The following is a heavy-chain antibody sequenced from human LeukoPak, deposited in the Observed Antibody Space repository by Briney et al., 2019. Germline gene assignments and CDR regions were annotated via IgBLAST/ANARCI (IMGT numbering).Heavy chain of an antibody. D-gene: IGHD6-13*01. V-gene: IGHV4-4*07. CDR3: ARDRQQLVLGYYYYYMDV. CDR1: GGSINNYY. CDR2: IYTSGST. Sequence: SETLSLTCTVSGGSINNYYWSWIRQPAGKGLEWIGRIYTSGSTNYNPSLKSRVTMSVDTSKNQFSLKLSSVTAADTAVYYCARDRQQLVLGYYYYYMDVWGKGTTVTVSS. J-gene: IGHJ6*03.